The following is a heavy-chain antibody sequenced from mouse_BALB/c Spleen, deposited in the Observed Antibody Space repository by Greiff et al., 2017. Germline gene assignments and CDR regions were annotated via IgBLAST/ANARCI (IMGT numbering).Heavy chain of an antibody. D-gene: IGHD1-1*01. CDR2: ISSGGSYT. Sequence: EVKLVESGGGLVKPGGSLKLSCAASGFTFSSYAMSWVRQSPEKRLEWVAEISSGGSYTYYPDTVTGRFTISRDNAKNTLYLEMSSLRSEDTAMYYCARRGSSHYFDYWGQGTTLTVSS. J-gene: IGHJ2*01. CDR3: ARRGSSHYFDY. V-gene: IGHV5-9-4*01. CDR1: GFTFSSYA.